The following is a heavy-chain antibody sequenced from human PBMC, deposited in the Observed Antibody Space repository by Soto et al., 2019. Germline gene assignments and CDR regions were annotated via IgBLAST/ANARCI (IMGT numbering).Heavy chain of an antibody. D-gene: IGHD6-6*01. CDR3: TTGRSSPSATGI. V-gene: IGHV4-39*01. CDR1: GGSVSSCCNY. CDR2: IHNSGST. J-gene: IGHJ4*02. Sequence: QPQLQESGPGLVKPSETLSLTCTVSGGSVSSCCNYWGWVRQPPGKGLEWIGSIHNSGSTSYNPSIKSRVTISVDTPKNQFSPNLTSVTAADTAVYYCTTGRSSPSATGIWGQGTLVTVSS.